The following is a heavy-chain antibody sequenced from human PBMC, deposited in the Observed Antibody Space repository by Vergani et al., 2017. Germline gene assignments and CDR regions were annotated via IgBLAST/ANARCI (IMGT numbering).Heavy chain of an antibody. CDR1: GYSISSGYY. J-gene: IGHJ2*01. CDR2: IYHSGST. V-gene: IGHV4-38-2*01. Sequence: QVQLQESGPGLVKPSETLSLTCAVSGYSISSGYYWGWIRQPPGKGLEWIGSIYHSGSTYYNPSLKSRVTISVDTSKNQFSLKLSSVTAADSAGYYCARPSSYNWFGEPPSWYFDLWGRGTLVTVSS. D-gene: IGHD3-10*01. CDR3: ARPSSYNWFGEPPSWYFDL.